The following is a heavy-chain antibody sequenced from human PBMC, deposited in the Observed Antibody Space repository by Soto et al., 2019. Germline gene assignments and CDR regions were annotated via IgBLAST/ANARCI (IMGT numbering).Heavy chain of an antibody. V-gene: IGHV3-30*18. CDR2: ISHGGSNK. CDR1: GLTFSSYG. CDR3: AKDSHVEMATIPYYYYGMDV. J-gene: IGHJ6*02. Sequence: PGGSLRLSCAASGLTFSSYGMHWVRQAPGKGLEWVAVISHGGSNKYYADSVKGRFTISRDNSKNTLYLQMNSLRAEDTAVFYCAKDSHVEMATIPYYYYGMDVWGQGTTVTVSS. D-gene: IGHD5-12*01.